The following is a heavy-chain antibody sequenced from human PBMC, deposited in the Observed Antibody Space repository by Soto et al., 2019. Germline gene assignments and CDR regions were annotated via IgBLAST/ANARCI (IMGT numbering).Heavy chain of an antibody. CDR2: ISAHNGNT. J-gene: IGHJ5*02. V-gene: IGHV1-18*03. CDR1: GYTFTNYG. Sequence: QVQLVQSGTEVKKPGASVKVSCKASGYTFTNYGVNWVRQAPGQGLEWMGWISAHNGNTYYVTKLKGRVIRTRDTSTNTPYREGGGLRADDVAFFYWPRESGLWLNPGGQVTLV. CDR3: PRESGLWLNP. D-gene: IGHD1-26*01.